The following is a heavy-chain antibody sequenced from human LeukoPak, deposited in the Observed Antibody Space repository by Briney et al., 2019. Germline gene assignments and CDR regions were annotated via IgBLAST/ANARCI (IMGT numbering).Heavy chain of an antibody. J-gene: IGHJ1*01. CDR2: INPSGGST. V-gene: IGHV1-46*01. CDR3: ARKDYGDPVGEYFQH. Sequence: ASVKVSCKASGYTFTSYYMHWVRQAPGQGLEWMGIINPSGGSTSYAQKFQGRVTMTRDTSTSTVYMGLSSLRSEDTAVYYCARKDYGDPVGEYFQHWGQGTLVTVSS. D-gene: IGHD4-17*01. CDR1: GYTFTSYY.